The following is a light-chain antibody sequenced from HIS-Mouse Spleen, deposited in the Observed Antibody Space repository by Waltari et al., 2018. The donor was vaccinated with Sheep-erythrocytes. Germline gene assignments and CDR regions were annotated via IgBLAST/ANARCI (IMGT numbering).Light chain of an antibody. J-gene: IGKJ1*01. CDR1: QGISNY. Sequence: DIQMTQSPSSLSASVGDRATITCRASQGISNYLAWYQQKPGKVPKLLIYPASTLQSWVPSRFSGSGSGTDFSLTISSLQPEDVATYYCQKYNSALTWTFGQGTKVEIK. V-gene: IGKV1-27*01. CDR3: QKYNSALTWT. CDR2: PAS.